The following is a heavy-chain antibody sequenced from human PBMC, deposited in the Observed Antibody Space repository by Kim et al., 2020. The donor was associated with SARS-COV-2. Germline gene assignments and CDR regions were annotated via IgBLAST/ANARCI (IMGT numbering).Heavy chain of an antibody. V-gene: IGHV3-43*02. CDR1: GFTFDDYA. Sequence: GGSLRLSCAASGFTFDDYAMHWVRQAPGKGLEWVSLISGDGGSTYYADSVKGRFTISRDNSKNSLYLQMNSLRTEDTALYYCAHILRRGWHGMDVWGQGTTVTVSS. D-gene: IGHD2-21*01. CDR3: AHILRRGWHGMDV. CDR2: ISGDGGST. J-gene: IGHJ6*02.